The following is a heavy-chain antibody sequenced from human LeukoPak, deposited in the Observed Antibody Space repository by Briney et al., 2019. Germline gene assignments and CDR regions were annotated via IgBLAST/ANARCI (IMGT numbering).Heavy chain of an antibody. CDR3: ARVIRGGYYTYYYYYYMDV. Sequence: SETLSLTCAVYGGSLSVYYWRGLRQPPGKGLEWIGEINHSGSTNYNPSLKSRVTISVDTSKNQFSLKLSSVTAADTAVYYCARVIRGGYYTYYYYYYMDVWGKGTTVTISS. CDR2: INHSGST. CDR1: GGSLSVYY. D-gene: IGHD3-3*01. V-gene: IGHV4-34*01. J-gene: IGHJ6*03.